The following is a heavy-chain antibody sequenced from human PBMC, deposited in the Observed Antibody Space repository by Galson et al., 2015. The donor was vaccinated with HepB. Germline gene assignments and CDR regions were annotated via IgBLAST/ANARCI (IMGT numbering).Heavy chain of an antibody. CDR3: ARGRRLYSSSSKVGYYMDV. Sequence: SVKVSCKASGYTFTSYDINWVRQATGQGLEWMGWMNPNSGNTGYAQKFQGRVTMTRNTSISTAYMELSSLRSEDTAVYYCARGRRLYSSSSKVGYYMDVWGKGTTVTVSS. CDR2: MNPNSGNT. J-gene: IGHJ6*03. D-gene: IGHD6-6*01. CDR1: GYTFTSYD. V-gene: IGHV1-8*01.